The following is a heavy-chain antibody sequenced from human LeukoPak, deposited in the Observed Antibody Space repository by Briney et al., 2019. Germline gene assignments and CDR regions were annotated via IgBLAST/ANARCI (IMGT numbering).Heavy chain of an antibody. J-gene: IGHJ4*02. V-gene: IGHV1-18*04. CDR1: GYTFTSYG. D-gene: IGHD6-19*01. Sequence: GASVTVSCKASGYTFTSYGISWVRQAPGQGMEWRGWISAYNGNTNYAKKLQGRGTITTDTSTSTAYMELRSLRSDDTAVYYCARDSPWSEAEQWLVRFDYWGQGTLVTVSS. CDR2: ISAYNGNT. CDR3: ARDSPWSEAEQWLVRFDY.